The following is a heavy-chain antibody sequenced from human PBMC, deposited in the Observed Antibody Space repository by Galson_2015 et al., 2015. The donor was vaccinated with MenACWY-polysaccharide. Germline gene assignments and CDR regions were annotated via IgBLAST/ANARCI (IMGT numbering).Heavy chain of an antibody. CDR1: GFSFSDYG. J-gene: IGHJ1*01. V-gene: IGHV3-30*02. Sequence: SLRLSCAASGFSFSDYGMHWVRQAPGKGLEWVAFVEIDVDTKYYSDSVKGRFTISRDNSKKMLFLQLNSLRNEDTAVYYCAMQCGGTCSQDCWGQGTLVTVSS. CDR2: VEIDVDTK. CDR3: AMQCGGTCSQDC. D-gene: IGHD2-21*01.